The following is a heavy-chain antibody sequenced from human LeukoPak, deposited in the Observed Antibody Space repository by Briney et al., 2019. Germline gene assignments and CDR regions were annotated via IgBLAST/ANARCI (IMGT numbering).Heavy chain of an antibody. CDR2: IRYDGSNK. CDR3: AKDRLVARLGELSSFDY. Sequence: TGGSLRLSCAASGFTFSSYGMHWVRQAPGKGLEWVAFIRYDGSNKYYADSVKGRFTISRDNSKNTLYLQMNSLRAEDTAVYYCAKDRLVARLGELSSFDYWGQGTLVTVSS. V-gene: IGHV3-30*02. J-gene: IGHJ4*02. CDR1: GFTFSSYG. D-gene: IGHD3-16*02.